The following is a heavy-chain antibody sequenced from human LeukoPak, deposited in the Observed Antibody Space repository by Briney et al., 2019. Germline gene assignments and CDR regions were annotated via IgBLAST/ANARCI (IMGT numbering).Heavy chain of an antibody. D-gene: IGHD2-15*01. CDR2: INPSGGST. Sequence: ASVKVSCKASGYTFTSYYMHWVRQAPGQGLEWMGIINPSGGSTSYAQKFQGRVTMTRDTSTSTVYMELSSLRSEDTAVYYCAREKSLDCSGGSCETALFDYWGHGTLVTVSS. V-gene: IGHV1-46*01. J-gene: IGHJ4*01. CDR1: GYTFTSYY. CDR3: AREKSLDCSGGSCETALFDY.